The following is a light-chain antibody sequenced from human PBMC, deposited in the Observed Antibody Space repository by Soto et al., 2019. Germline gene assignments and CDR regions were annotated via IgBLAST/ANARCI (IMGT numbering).Light chain of an antibody. J-gene: IGKJ5*01. CDR3: QQYANSPIP. Sequence: ERVLTQSPGTLSLSPGESAALSCRASQPVSSNFLAWYQQKPGQAPRLLIYGVSSRASGIPDRFFGSGSGTAFTLTINRLEPEDFAVYYCQQYANSPIPFGQGTRLEIK. CDR2: GVS. CDR1: QPVSSNF. V-gene: IGKV3-20*01.